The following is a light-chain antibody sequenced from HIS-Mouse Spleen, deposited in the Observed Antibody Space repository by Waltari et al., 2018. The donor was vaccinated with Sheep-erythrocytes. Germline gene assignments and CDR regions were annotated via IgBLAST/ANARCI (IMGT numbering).Light chain of an antibody. V-gene: IGLV2-11*01. CDR1: SRDVGCYNY. J-gene: IGLJ1*01. CDR3: CSYAGSYNHV. Sequence: QSALTQPRSVSGSPGQSVTISCTGTSRDVGCYNYVSRYQHHPGKAPKLMIYDVSKRPSGVPDRFSGSKSGNTASLTISGLQAEDEADYYCCSYAGSYNHVFATGTKVTVL. CDR2: DVS.